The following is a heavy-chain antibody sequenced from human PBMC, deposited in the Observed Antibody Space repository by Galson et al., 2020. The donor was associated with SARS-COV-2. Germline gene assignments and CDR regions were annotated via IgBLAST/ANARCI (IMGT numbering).Heavy chain of an antibody. D-gene: IGHD3-16*02. J-gene: IGHJ2*01. V-gene: IGHV3-30*04. Sequence: GESLKISCAASGFTFSAYSIHWVRQSPVKGLEWLAVVSSDGRIQMYEDSVKGRFTISRDNSKKTLYLQMNSLTTDDTAVYYCARELVIPNWYFDLWGRGTLVTVRS. CDR3: ARELVIPNWYFDL. CDR1: GFTFSAYS. CDR2: VSSDGRIQ.